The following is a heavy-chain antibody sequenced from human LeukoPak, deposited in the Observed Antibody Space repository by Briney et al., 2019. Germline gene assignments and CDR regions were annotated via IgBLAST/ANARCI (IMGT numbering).Heavy chain of an antibody. CDR3: AKDYDSSGYLFDY. CDR2: ISFDGSDK. CDR1: GFTFSRNA. V-gene: IGHV3-30-3*01. Sequence: GGSLRLSCAASGFTFSRNAMHWVRQAPGKGLEWVAVISFDGSDKYYADSVKGRFTISRDNSKNTLYLQMNSLRAEDTAVYYCAKDYDSSGYLFDYWGQGTLVTVSS. J-gene: IGHJ4*02. D-gene: IGHD3-22*01.